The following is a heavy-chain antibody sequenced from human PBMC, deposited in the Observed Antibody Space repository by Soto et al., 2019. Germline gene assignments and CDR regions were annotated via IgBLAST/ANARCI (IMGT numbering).Heavy chain of an antibody. CDR1: GFTLSNFY. CDR2: IKGDGSDA. J-gene: IGHJ4*02. Sequence: QPGGSLRLSCAASGFTLSNFYISWVRQAPGKGLEWLGNIKGDGSDAHYVDSVKGRFTISRDNAGNSIYLQMNNLRAEDTAMYYCARDPVTSDWGQGTLVTVSS. CDR3: ARDPVTSD. V-gene: IGHV3-7*03.